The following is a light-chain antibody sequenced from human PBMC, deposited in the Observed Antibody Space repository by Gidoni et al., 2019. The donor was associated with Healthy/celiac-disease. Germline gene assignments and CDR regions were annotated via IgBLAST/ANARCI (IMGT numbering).Light chain of an antibody. CDR1: SSDVGSYTL. CDR3: CSYAGSSTLYV. CDR2: EGS. Sequence: SALTQPASLSRPPGQSLPIPCTVTSSDVGSYTLVSWYQQHPGKAPKLMIYEGSKRPSGVSNRFSGSKSGNTASLTISGLQAEDEADYYCCSYAGSSTLYVFGTGTKVTVL. V-gene: IGLV2-23*01. J-gene: IGLJ1*01.